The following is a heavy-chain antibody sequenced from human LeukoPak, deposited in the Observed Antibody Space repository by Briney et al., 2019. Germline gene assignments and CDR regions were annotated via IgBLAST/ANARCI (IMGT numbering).Heavy chain of an antibody. D-gene: IGHD3-10*01. Sequence: ASVEVSCKASGYTFATYGISWVRQAPGQGLEWMGWISAYNGNTNYAQKFQGRVTMTTDTSTSTVYMELRSLRADDTAVYYCARDFGSGTYFEYWGQGTLVTVSS. CDR2: ISAYNGNT. CDR3: ARDFGSGTYFEY. V-gene: IGHV1-18*01. J-gene: IGHJ4*02. CDR1: GYTFATYG.